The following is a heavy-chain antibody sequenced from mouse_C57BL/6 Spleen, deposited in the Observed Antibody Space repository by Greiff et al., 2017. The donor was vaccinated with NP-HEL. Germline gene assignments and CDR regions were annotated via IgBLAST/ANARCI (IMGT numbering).Heavy chain of an antibody. D-gene: IGHD2-4*01. CDR1: GFTFSDYG. CDR2: ISSGSSTI. Sequence: EVKLMESGGGLVKPGGSLKLSCAASGFTFSDYGMHWVRQAPEKGLEWVAYISSGSSTIYYADTVKGRFTISRDNAKNTLFLQMTSLRSEDTAMYYCARPFLYEYEETSDYAMDYWGQGTSVTVSS. V-gene: IGHV5-17*01. J-gene: IGHJ4*01. CDR3: ARPFLYEYEETSDYAMDY.